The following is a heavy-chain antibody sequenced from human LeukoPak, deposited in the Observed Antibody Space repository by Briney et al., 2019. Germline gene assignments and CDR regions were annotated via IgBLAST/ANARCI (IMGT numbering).Heavy chain of an antibody. J-gene: IGHJ6*03. D-gene: IGHD7-27*01. CDR1: DGSFSNYY. CDR2: INHSGSV. Sequence: SETLSLTCAVYDGSFSNYYCSWIRQPPGKGLEWIGEINHSGSVNYNPSLKSRVTISVDTSKNQFSLRLKSMTAADTAVYYCARGDWGSPDYYYMDVWGKGTTVTISS. CDR3: ARGDWGSPDYYYMDV. V-gene: IGHV4-34*01.